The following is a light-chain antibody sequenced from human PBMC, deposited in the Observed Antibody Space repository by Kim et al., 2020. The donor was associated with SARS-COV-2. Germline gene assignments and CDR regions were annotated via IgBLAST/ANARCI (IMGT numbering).Light chain of an antibody. V-gene: IGKV1-5*03. Sequence: SASVGDRVTITCRASQSSDYWLAWYQQKPGKAPKLLISRASTLQSGVPSRFSGSGSETEFTLTISSLQPDDCATYYCQQYSRTPYTFGQGTKLEI. CDR1: QSSDYW. CDR3: QQYSRTPYT. J-gene: IGKJ2*01. CDR2: RAS.